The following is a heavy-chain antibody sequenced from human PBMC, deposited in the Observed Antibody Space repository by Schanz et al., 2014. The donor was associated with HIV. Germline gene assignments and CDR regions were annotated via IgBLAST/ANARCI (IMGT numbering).Heavy chain of an antibody. J-gene: IGHJ5*02. CDR3: ARRGVYSLPPDNRFDP. Sequence: QVQLVQSGAEVKKPGASVKVSCKASGYTFINYDIHWVRQASGLGLEWMGWMNPSTGNSGYAQMFQVRVTMTRDTSISTAYLEVDSLKSEDTAVYYCARRGVYSLPPDNRFDPWGQGTLVTVSS. V-gene: IGHV1-8*01. D-gene: IGHD2-8*01. CDR1: GYTFINYD. CDR2: MNPSTGNS.